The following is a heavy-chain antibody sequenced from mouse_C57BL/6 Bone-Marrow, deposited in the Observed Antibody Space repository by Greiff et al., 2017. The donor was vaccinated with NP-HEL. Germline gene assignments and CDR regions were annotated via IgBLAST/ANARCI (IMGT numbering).Heavy chain of an antibody. CDR1: GFTFSSYG. J-gene: IGHJ2*01. D-gene: IGHD2-2*01. Sequence: EVMLVESGGDLVKPGGSLKLSCAASGFTFSSYGMSWVRQTPDKRLEWVATISSGGSYTYYTDSVKGRFPISRDNAKNTLYLQMSSLKSEDTAMYYCARQGLRYFDYWGQGTTLTVSS. V-gene: IGHV5-6*01. CDR3: ARQGLRYFDY. CDR2: ISSGGSYT.